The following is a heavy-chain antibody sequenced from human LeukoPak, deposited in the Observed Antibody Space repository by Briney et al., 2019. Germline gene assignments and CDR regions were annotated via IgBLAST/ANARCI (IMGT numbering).Heavy chain of an antibody. CDR1: GFTFSSYS. J-gene: IGHJ4*02. V-gene: IGHV3-21*01. CDR2: ISSSSSYI. Sequence: PGGSLRLSCAASGFTFSSYSMNWVRQAPGKGLEWVSSISSSSSYIYYADSVKGRFTISRDNAKNSLYLQMNSLGAEDTAVYYCARDRVTPVTTIDYWGQGTLVTVSS. CDR3: ARDRVTPVTTIDY. D-gene: IGHD4-17*01.